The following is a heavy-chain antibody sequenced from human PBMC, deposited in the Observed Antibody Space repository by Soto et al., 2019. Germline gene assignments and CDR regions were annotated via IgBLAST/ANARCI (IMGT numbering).Heavy chain of an antibody. CDR3: ARLDYDILTGYYVRGVHYGMDV. CDR1: GGSISSSSYY. CDR2: IYYSGST. Sequence: SETLSLTCTVSGGSISSSSYYWGWIRQPPGKGLEWIGSIYYSGSTYYNPSLKSRVTISVDTSKNQFSLKLSSVTAADTAVYYCARLDYDILTGYYVRGVHYGMDVWGQGTTVNVS. D-gene: IGHD3-9*01. J-gene: IGHJ6*02. V-gene: IGHV4-39*01.